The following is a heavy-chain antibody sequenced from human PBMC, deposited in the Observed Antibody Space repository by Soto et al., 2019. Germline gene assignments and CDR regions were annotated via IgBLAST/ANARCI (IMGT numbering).Heavy chain of an antibody. CDR3: ARGAEYQLLSRDYFYGMDV. Sequence: GGSLRLSCGASGFTFNSHGMHWVRQAPGKGLEWVAVISYEGSNNFYAESVKGRFTISRDNSKNTLYLQMNSLRREDTAVYYCARGAEYQLLSRDYFYGMDVWGQGTTVTVSS. J-gene: IGHJ6*02. CDR2: ISYEGSNN. D-gene: IGHD2-2*01. CDR1: GFTFNSHG. V-gene: IGHV3-30*03.